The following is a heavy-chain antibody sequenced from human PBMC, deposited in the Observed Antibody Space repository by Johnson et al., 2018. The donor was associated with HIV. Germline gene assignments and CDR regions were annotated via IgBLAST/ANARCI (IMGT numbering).Heavy chain of an antibody. CDR1: GFTFSSNA. J-gene: IGHJ3*02. V-gene: IGHV3-30*02. CDR3: AKGSGSGWLRDAFDI. Sequence: QVQLVESGGGVVQPGGSLRLSCAASGFTFSSNAMHWVRQAPGKGLEWVAFIVYAGSKKYYADSVKGRFTISRDNSKNTLYLEMNSLRAEDTAVYYCAKGSGSGWLRDAFDIWGQGTMVTVSS. D-gene: IGHD6-19*01. CDR2: IVYAGSKK.